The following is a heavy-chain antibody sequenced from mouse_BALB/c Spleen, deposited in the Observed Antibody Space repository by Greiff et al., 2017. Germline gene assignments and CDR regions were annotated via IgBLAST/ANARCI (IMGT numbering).Heavy chain of an antibody. CDR1: GYTFTDYN. Sequence: EVKLEESGPELVKPGASVKISCKASGYTFTDYNMHWVKQSHGKSLEWIGYIYPYNGGTGYNQKFKSKATLTVDNSSSTAYMELRSLTSEDSAVYYCARAGLRRGYYAMDYWGQGTSVTVSS. D-gene: IGHD2-4*01. CDR2: IYPYNGGT. V-gene: IGHV1S29*02. J-gene: IGHJ4*01. CDR3: ARAGLRRGYYAMDY.